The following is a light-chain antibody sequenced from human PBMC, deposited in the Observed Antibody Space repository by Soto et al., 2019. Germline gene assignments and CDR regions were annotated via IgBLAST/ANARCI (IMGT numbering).Light chain of an antibody. CDR2: GAS. Sequence: SVLSASVGDRVTITCRASQSIGKHLNWYQQKPGKAPKFLIYGASTLQSGVPSRFTGSGSGTDFTLTVNSLQAEDFATYYCQQGYSSPATFGQGTRLEIK. CDR1: QSIGKH. J-gene: IGKJ5*01. V-gene: IGKV1-39*01. CDR3: QQGYSSPAT.